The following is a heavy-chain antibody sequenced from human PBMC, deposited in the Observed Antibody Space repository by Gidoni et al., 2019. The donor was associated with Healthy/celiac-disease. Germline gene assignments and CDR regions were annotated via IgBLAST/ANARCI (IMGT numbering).Heavy chain of an antibody. D-gene: IGHD5-12*01. CDR2: IYPGDSDT. CDR1: GYSFTSYW. J-gene: IGHJ4*02. CDR3: ARGAEMATILRDY. V-gene: IGHV5-51*07. Sequence: EVQLVQSGAEVQQPGASLKISCKGSGYSFTSYWIGWGHQLPGKGLEWIGIIYPGDSDTRYSPSFQGQVTISADKSISTAYLQWSSLKASDTAMYYCARGAEMATILRDYWGQGTLVTVSS.